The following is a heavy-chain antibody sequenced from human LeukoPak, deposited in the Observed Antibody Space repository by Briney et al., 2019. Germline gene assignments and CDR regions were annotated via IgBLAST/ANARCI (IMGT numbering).Heavy chain of an antibody. CDR3: ARHYYYSYYYMDV. J-gene: IGHJ6*03. V-gene: IGHV4-59*08. Sequence: SETLSLTCTVSGGSISSYYWSWIRQPPGKGLEWIGYIYYSGSTNYNPSLKSRATISGDTTKNQFSLKLSSVTAADTAVYYCARHYYYSYYYMDVWGKGTTVTVSS. CDR2: IYYSGST. CDR1: GGSISSYY.